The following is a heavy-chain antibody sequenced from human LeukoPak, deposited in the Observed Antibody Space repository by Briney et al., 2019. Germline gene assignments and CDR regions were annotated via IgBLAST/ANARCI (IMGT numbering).Heavy chain of an antibody. J-gene: IGHJ3*02. Sequence: SETVPLTCAVYGGPFKTYYGSCIPQPPGKAREGCGEINHSGSAIYNPSLKSRVTISLDTSKIQFSLKMTSMTAADTAVYYCARRLELDFWSGNYTDGFDIWGQGTMVTVSS. D-gene: IGHD3-3*01. CDR1: GGPFKTYY. V-gene: IGHV4-34*01. CDR3: ARRLELDFWSGNYTDGFDI. CDR2: INHSGSA.